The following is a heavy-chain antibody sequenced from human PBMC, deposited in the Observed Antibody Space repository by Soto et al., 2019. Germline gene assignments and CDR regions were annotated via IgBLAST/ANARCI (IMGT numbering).Heavy chain of an antibody. V-gene: IGHV3-23*01. J-gene: IGHJ4*02. CDR2: ISGSGAST. D-gene: IGHD3-22*01. CDR3: ANRNYYAKSGYTYPYFDV. Sequence: EVQLLESGGGLVQPGGPLRLSCEASGFTFSKYDMTWVRQAPGKGLDWVSTISGSGASTYYADSVKGRFTISRDNSKNTVYLQMNSLRVEDTAVYYWANRNYYAKSGYTYPYFDVLGQGSLVTDSS. CDR1: GFTFSKYD.